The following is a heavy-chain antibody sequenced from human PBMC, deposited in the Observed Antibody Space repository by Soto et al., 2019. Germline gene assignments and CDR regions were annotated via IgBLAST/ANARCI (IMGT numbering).Heavy chain of an antibody. Sequence: QVQLVQSGAEVKKPGASVKVSCKASGYTFTSYGISWVRQAPGQGLEWMGWISAYNGNTNYAQKLQGRVTMTTDTPTSTAYMELRSLRSDDTAVYYCARCIAAAGYLALYYYYYYMDVWGKGTTVTVSS. CDR2: ISAYNGNT. D-gene: IGHD6-13*01. J-gene: IGHJ6*03. CDR3: ARCIAAAGYLALYYYYYYMDV. CDR1: GYTFTSYG. V-gene: IGHV1-18*01.